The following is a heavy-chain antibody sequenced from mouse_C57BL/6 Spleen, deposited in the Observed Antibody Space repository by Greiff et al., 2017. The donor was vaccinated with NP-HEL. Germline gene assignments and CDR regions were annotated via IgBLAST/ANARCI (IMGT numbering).Heavy chain of an antibody. CDR3: ARGGRDYSYFDY. D-gene: IGHD2-4*01. Sequence: VQLKQSGPVLVKPGASVKMSCKASGYTFTDYYMNWVKQSHGKSLEWIGVINPYNGGTSYNQKFKGKATLTVDKSSSTAYMELNSLTSEDSAVYYCARGGRDYSYFDYWGQGTTLTVSS. CDR2: INPYNGGT. V-gene: IGHV1-19*01. J-gene: IGHJ2*01. CDR1: GYTFTDYY.